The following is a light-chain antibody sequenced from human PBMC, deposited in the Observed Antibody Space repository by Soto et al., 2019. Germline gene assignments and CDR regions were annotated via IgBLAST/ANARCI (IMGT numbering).Light chain of an antibody. CDR3: QRYNSYWT. V-gene: IGKV1-5*01. CDR2: DAS. Sequence: DMQIHPCPYNVCSPDIGRVTISVRASQSISDWLAWYQQKPGKAPNLLIFDASTLQRGVPSRFSGSGSGTEFTLTISSLQPYDFATYDCQRYNSYWTFRQGTKVDIK. J-gene: IGKJ1*01. CDR1: QSISDW.